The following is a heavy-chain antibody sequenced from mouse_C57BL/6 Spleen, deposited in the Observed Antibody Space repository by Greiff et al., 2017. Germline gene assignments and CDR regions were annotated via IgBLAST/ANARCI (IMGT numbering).Heavy chain of an antibody. CDR3: ARDNYYGSSLYYFDY. CDR2: ISDGGSYT. J-gene: IGHJ2*01. Sequence: EVKLVESGGGLVKPGGSLKLSCAASGFTFSSYAMPLVRQTPEKRLEWVATISDGGSYTDYTDNVNGQFTISRENAKTNLSLQMSHLKSEDSALYYCARDNYYGSSLYYFDYWGQGTTLTVAS. CDR1: GFTFSSYA. D-gene: IGHD1-1*01. V-gene: IGHV5-4*01.